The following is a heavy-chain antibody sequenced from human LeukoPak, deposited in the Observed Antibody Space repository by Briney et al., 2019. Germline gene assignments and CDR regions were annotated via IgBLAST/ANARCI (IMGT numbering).Heavy chain of an antibody. V-gene: IGHV3-48*01. CDR2: ISSSSSTI. CDR3: AKAPVTSCRGAYCYPFDS. CDR1: GFTFSSYS. Sequence: GGSLRLSCAASGFTFSSYSMNWVRQAPGKGLEWVSYISSSSSTIYYADSVKGRFTISRDNAKNTLYLQMNSLRAEDAAVYFCAKAPVTSCRGAYCYPFDSWGQGTLVTVSS. J-gene: IGHJ4*02. D-gene: IGHD2-21*01.